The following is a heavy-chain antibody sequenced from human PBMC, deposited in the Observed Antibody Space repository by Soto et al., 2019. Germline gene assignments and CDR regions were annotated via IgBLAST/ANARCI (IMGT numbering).Heavy chain of an antibody. CDR1: GFTFSSYW. Sequence: GSLRLSCAASGFTFSSYWMSWVRQAPGKGLEWVANIKQDGSEEYYVDSVKGRFTISRDNAKNSLYLQMNSLRAEDTAVYYCAREGFGITIFGVVIPYYFDYWGQGTLVTVSS. V-gene: IGHV3-7*01. CDR3: AREGFGITIFGVVIPYYFDY. D-gene: IGHD3-3*01. J-gene: IGHJ4*02. CDR2: IKQDGSEE.